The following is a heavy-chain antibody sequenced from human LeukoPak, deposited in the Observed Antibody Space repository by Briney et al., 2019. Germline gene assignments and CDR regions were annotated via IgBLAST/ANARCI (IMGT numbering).Heavy chain of an antibody. CDR2: INHSGST. J-gene: IGHJ4*02. D-gene: IGHD6-13*01. V-gene: IGHV4-34*01. CDR3: ARGREYSSSPFDY. Sequence: SETLSLTCAVYGGSFSGYYWSWIRQPPGKGLEWIGEINHSGSTNYSPSLKSRVTISVDTSKNQFSLKLSSVTAADTAVYYCARGREYSSSPFDYWGQGTLVTVSS. CDR1: GGSFSGYY.